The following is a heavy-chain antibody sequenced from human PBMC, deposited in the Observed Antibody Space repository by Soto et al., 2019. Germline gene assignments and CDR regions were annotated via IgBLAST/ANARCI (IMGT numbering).Heavy chain of an antibody. D-gene: IGHD1-26*01. Sequence: QMQLQESGPGLVKSSQTLSLTCTVSGGSINSGNFYWSWIRQHPGKGLEWIGYIHYSATTYYNPSLKSRVSISLDTSKNQFFLKLNSVTAADTAVYYCAREGGRGAAYNAVDFWGQGTLVTVSS. V-gene: IGHV4-31*03. CDR1: GGSINSGNFY. CDR3: AREGGRGAAYNAVDF. CDR2: IHYSATT. J-gene: IGHJ4*02.